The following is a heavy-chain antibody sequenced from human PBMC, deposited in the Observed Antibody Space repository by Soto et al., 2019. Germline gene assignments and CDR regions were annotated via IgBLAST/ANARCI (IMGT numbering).Heavy chain of an antibody. CDR1: GGSISSSNW. CDR3: ARGPTTEKVDS. Sequence: SETLSLTCAVSGGSISSSNWWSRVRQPPGKGLEWIGEIYHSGSTNNNPSLKSRVTISADTSMNQFSLALTSVTAADTAMYYCARGPTTEKVDSWGQGILVTISS. V-gene: IGHV4-4*02. CDR2: IYHSGST. J-gene: IGHJ4*02.